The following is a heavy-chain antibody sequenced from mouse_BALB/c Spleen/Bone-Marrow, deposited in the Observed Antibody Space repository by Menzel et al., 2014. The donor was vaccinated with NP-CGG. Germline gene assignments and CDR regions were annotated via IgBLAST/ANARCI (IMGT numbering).Heavy chain of an antibody. J-gene: IGHJ3*01. D-gene: IGHD2-3*01. CDR1: GFTFSNFW. Sequence: EVQLVESGGGLVQPGGSMKLSCVASGFTFSNFWVNWVRQSPEKGLEWVAEIRLISNNYATHYAESVKGRFTISRDDSRSCVDLKMNNLREEDTGIYYRTRQGYWDWFSYWRRGTLVTVSA. CDR2: IRLISNNYAT. CDR3: TRQGYWDWFSY. V-gene: IGHV6-6*02.